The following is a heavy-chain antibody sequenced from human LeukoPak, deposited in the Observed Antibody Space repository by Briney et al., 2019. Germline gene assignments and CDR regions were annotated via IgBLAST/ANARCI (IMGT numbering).Heavy chain of an antibody. V-gene: IGHV3-73*01. CDR3: TRLEGGYCSSTSCYGY. CDR1: GFTFSGSA. Sequence: PGGSLRLSCAASGFTFSGSAMHWVRQASGKGLEWVGRIRSKANSYATAYAASVKGRFTISRDDSKNTAYLQMNSLKTEDTAVYYCTRLEGGYCSSTSCYGYWGQGTLVTVSS. CDR2: IRSKANSYAT. D-gene: IGHD2-2*01. J-gene: IGHJ4*02.